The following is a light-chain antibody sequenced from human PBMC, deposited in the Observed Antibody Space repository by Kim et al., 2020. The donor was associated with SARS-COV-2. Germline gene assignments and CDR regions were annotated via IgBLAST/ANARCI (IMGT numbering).Light chain of an antibody. CDR1: GDKY. V-gene: IGLV3-1*01. Sequence: GDKYACWYQQRPGQSPVLVIYQDTKRPSGIPERFSGSNSGNTATLTISGTQPMDEADYYCQAWDSSTYVSGTGTKVTVL. CDR3: QAWDSSTYV. CDR2: QDT. J-gene: IGLJ1*01.